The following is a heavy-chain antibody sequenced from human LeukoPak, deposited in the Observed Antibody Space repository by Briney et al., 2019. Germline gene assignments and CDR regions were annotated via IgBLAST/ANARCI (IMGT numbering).Heavy chain of an antibody. D-gene: IGHD3-3*01. Sequence: PGGSLRLSCAASGFTVSSSFMSWVRQAPGKGLEWVSGLYDDGATKYADSVKGRFTISRDNSENTLFLQMNSLRTEDTAVYYCARELLYHYYEYWGQGTLVTVSS. CDR3: ARELLYHYYEY. J-gene: IGHJ4*02. CDR1: GFTVSSSF. CDR2: LYDDGAT. V-gene: IGHV3-53*01.